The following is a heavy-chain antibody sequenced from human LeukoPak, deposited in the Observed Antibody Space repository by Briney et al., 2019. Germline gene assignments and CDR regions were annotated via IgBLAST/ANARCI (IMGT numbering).Heavy chain of an antibody. CDR3: AKDGRECSGETCRSYYYHYGMDV. D-gene: IGHD2-15*01. V-gene: IGHV3-30*02. CDR2: MSSDGSTK. CDR1: GFXFRSYG. Sequence: GGSLRLSCEASGFXFRSYGIHWVRQAPGKGLEWVAVMSSDGSTKYHSDSVKGRFTISRDNPENTLYLQMNSLRVEDTAVYYCAKDGRECSGETCRSYYYHYGMDVWGRGTTVTVSS. J-gene: IGHJ6*02.